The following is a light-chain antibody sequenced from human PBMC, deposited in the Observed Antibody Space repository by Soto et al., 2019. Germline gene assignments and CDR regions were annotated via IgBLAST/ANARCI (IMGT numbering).Light chain of an antibody. CDR3: SSYTSSSTLGDA. CDR2: DVS. CDR1: SSDVVGYNY. V-gene: IGLV2-14*01. Sequence: QFVLTQPASVSGSPGQSITISCTGTSSDVVGYNYVSGYQQHPGRAPKLMIYDVSNRPSGVSNRFSGSKSGNTASLTISGRQAEDEADYYCSSYTSSSTLGDAFGTGTKVTVL. J-gene: IGLJ1*01.